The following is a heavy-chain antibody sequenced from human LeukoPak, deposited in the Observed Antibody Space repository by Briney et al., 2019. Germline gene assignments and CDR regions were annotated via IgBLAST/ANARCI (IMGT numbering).Heavy chain of an antibody. V-gene: IGHV1-69*04. CDR3: ARSGRYYYGSGSPTFDY. J-gene: IGHJ4*02. D-gene: IGHD3-10*01. CDR1: GGTFSSYA. CDR2: IIPILGIA. Sequence: SVKVSCKASGGTFSSYAISWVRQAPGQGLEWMGRIIPILGIANYAQKFQGRVTITADKSTSTAYMELSSLRSEDTAVYYCARSGRYYYGSGSPTFDYWGQATLVTVSS.